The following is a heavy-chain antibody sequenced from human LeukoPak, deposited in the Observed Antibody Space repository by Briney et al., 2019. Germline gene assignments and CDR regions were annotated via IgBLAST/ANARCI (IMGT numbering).Heavy chain of an antibody. CDR1: GFTFSGDA. CDR2: ITGSGDYT. V-gene: IGHV3-23*01. J-gene: IGHJ4*02. D-gene: IGHD3-22*01. CDR3: AKDGLYYDGSAHVYYFDY. Sequence: GGSLRLSCAASGFTFSGDAMTWVRQAPGKGLEWVSSITGSGDYTYYIDSVKGRFTISRDNSKNILYLQMNSLRGEDTALYYCAKDGLYYDGSAHVYYFDYWGQGTLVAVSS.